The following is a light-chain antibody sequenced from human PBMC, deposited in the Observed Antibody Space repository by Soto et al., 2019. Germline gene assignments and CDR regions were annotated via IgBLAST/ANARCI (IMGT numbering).Light chain of an antibody. CDR2: SSD. Sequence: QSVLTQPPSASETPGQRVTISCSGSSSNIGSNTVNWYHQLPGTAPKLLIHSSDQRPSGVPDRFSGPKSGTSASLAISGLQSEDEADYYCAAWDDSLNVVVFGGGTQLTVL. J-gene: IGLJ7*01. V-gene: IGLV1-44*01. CDR3: AAWDDSLNVVV. CDR1: SSNIGSNT.